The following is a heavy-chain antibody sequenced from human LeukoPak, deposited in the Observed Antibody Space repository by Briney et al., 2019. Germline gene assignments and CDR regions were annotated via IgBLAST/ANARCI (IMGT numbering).Heavy chain of an antibody. D-gene: IGHD4-17*01. CDR1: GFTFSSYG. CDR3: ARDSYAYGDPGHLRY. J-gene: IGHJ4*02. CDR2: IWYDGSNK. Sequence: GRSLRLSCAASGFTFSSYGMHWVRQAPGKGLEGVAVIWYDGSNKYYADSVKGRFTISRDNSKNTLYLQMNSLRAEDTAVYYCARDSYAYGDPGHLRYWGQGTLVTVSS. V-gene: IGHV3-33*01.